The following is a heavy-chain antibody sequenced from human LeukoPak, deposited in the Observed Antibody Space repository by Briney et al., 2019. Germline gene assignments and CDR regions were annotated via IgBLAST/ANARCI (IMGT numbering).Heavy chain of an antibody. V-gene: IGHV4-31*03. CDR2: IYYSGST. CDR1: GGSISSGGYY. Sequence: PSETLSLTCTVSGGSISSGGYYWSWIRQHPGKGLEWIGYIYYSGSTYYNPSLKSRVTISVDTSKNQFSLKLSSVTAADTAVYYCARQAPYGDYLVYYYYMDVWGKGTTVTVSS. J-gene: IGHJ6*03. D-gene: IGHD4-17*01. CDR3: ARQAPYGDYLVYYYYMDV.